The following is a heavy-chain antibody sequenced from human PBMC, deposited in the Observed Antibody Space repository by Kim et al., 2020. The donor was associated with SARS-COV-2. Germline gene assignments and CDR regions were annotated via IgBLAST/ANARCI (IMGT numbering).Heavy chain of an antibody. Sequence: SRVTISVDTSKNQFSLKLSSVTAADTAVYYCARHKTSYYDFWSGYYIDYWGQGTLVTVSS. D-gene: IGHD3-3*01. CDR3: ARHKTSYYDFWSGYYIDY. V-gene: IGHV4-39*01. J-gene: IGHJ4*02.